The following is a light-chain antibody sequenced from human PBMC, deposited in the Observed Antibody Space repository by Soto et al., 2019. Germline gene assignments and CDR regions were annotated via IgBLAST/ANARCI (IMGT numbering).Light chain of an antibody. CDR1: KLGDKY. CDR2: HDT. CDR3: QAWDSSTAV. V-gene: IGLV3-1*01. J-gene: IGLJ2*01. Sequence: SSELTQPPSVSVSSGQTASIPCSGDKLGDKYACWYQQKPGQSPVLVIYHDTKRPSGIPERFSGSNSGNTATLNISGTQAMDEADYYCQAWDSSTAVFGGGTKVTVL.